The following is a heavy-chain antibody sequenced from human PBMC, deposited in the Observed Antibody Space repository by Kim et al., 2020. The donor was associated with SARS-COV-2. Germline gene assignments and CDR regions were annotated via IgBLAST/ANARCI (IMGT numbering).Heavy chain of an antibody. Sequence: SETLSLTCTVSGGSISSGGYYWSWIRQHPGKGLEWIGYIYYSGSTYYNPSLKSRVTISVDTSKNQFSLKLSSVTAADTAVYYCASADSSGYYRDAFDIWGQGTMVTVSS. CDR2: IYYSGST. CDR1: GGSISSGGYY. D-gene: IGHD3-22*01. CDR3: ASADSSGYYRDAFDI. V-gene: IGHV4-31*03. J-gene: IGHJ3*02.